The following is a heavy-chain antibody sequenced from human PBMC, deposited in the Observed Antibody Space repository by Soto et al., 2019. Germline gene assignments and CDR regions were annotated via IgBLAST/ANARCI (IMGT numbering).Heavy chain of an antibody. D-gene: IGHD6-13*01. J-gene: IGHJ4*02. Sequence: GGSLRLSCAASGFTFSSYSMNWVRQAPGKGLEWVGRIKSKTDGGTTDYAAPVKGRFTISRDDSKNTLYLQMNSLKTEDTAVYYCTTEAAAGILPYSGQGTLVTVSS. CDR3: TTEAAAGILPY. CDR1: GFTFSSYS. V-gene: IGHV3-15*01. CDR2: IKSKTDGGTT.